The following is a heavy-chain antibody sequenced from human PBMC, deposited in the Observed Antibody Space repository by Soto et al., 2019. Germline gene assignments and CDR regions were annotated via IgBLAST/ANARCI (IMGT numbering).Heavy chain of an antibody. V-gene: IGHV1-46*01. Sequence: QVQLVQSGAEVKKPGASVKVSCKASGYTFTSYYMHWVRQAPGQGLEWMGIINPSGGSTSYAQKFQGRVTMTRVTSTSTVYMELSSLRSEDTAVYYCARVVGFSIAAAWDNWFDPWGQGTLVTVSS. CDR3: ARVVGFSIAAAWDNWFDP. J-gene: IGHJ5*02. CDR2: INPSGGST. CDR1: GYTFTSYY. D-gene: IGHD6-13*01.